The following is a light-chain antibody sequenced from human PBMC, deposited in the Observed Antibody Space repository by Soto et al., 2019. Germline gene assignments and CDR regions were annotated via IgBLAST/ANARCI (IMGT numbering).Light chain of an antibody. Sequence: DIPMTQSPSSLSASVGDRVTITCRASQSISNYLNWYQQRPGKAPKLLIYAASNLQSGVPSRFSGSGSGTDFTLTISSLQPEDFATYYCQQSFSFPPYTFGQGTKLEIK. CDR1: QSISNY. CDR2: AAS. V-gene: IGKV1-39*01. CDR3: QQSFSFPPYT. J-gene: IGKJ2*01.